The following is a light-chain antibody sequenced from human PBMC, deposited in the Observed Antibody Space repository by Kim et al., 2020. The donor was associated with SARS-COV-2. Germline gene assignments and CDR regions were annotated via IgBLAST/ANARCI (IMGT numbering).Light chain of an antibody. CDR3: ATWDDSLNAII. CDR2: TNN. CDR1: YSNIGSND. J-gene: IGLJ2*01. Sequence: QPVLTQPPSASATPGQRLTISCSGRYSNIGSNDVDWYVQLPGTAPKLLIYTNNQRPSGVPDRFSGSKSGTSASLAISGLQSEDEADYYCATWDDSLNAIIFGGGTQLTVL. V-gene: IGLV1-44*01.